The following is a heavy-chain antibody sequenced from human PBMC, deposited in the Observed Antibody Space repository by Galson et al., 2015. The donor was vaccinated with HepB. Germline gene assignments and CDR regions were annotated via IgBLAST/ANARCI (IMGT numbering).Heavy chain of an antibody. J-gene: IGHJ4*02. D-gene: IGHD1-20*01. Sequence: SLRLSCAASGFTFSSYSMNWVRQAPGKGLEWVSSISSSSSYIYYADSVKGRFTISRDNAKNSLYLQMNSLRAEDTAVYYCARSGGGLTGEFDYWGQGTLVTVSS. CDR2: ISSSSSYI. CDR1: GFTFSSYS. V-gene: IGHV3-21*01. CDR3: ARSGGGLTGEFDY.